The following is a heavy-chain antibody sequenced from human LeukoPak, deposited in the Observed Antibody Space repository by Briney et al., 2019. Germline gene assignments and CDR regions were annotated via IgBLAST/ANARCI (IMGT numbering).Heavy chain of an antibody. CDR2: IYTSGST. D-gene: IGHD4-17*01. CDR3: ARDLDYGDYDNWFDP. J-gene: IGHJ5*02. Sequence: PSETLSLTCTVSGGSISSYYWSWIRQPAGKGLEWIGRIYTSGSTNYNPSLKSRVTMSVDTSKNQFSLKLSSVTAADTAVYYCARDLDYGDYDNWFDPWGQGTLVTVSS. V-gene: IGHV4-4*07. CDR1: GGSISSYY.